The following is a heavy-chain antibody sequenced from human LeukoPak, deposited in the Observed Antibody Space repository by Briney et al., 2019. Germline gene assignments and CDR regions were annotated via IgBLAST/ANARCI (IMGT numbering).Heavy chain of an antibody. J-gene: IGHJ4*02. CDR1: GFTFSSYA. D-gene: IGHD6-19*01. Sequence: PGRSLRLSCGAPGFTFSSYAMHWVRQAPGKGLEWVAVISYDGSNKDYADSVKGRFTISRDDSKNTLFLQMNSLRIDDTAVYYCARLKAVAGPHYYFDYWGQGTLVTVSS. V-gene: IGHV3-30*04. CDR2: ISYDGSNK. CDR3: ARLKAVAGPHYYFDY.